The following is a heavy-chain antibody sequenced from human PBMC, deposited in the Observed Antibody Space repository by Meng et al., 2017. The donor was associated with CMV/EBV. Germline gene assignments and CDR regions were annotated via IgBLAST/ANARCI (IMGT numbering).Heavy chain of an antibody. Sequence: GESLKISCAASGFTFSSYAMHWVRQAPGKRLEWVARISYDGSSKYFADSVKGRFTISRDNSKNTLYVQMNSLRAEDTAVYYCARVGRTSQTMIVVVPKGSGAFDIWGQGTMVTVSS. CDR2: ISYDGSSK. J-gene: IGHJ3*02. V-gene: IGHV3-30-3*01. CDR3: ARVGRTSQTMIVVVPKGSGAFDI. D-gene: IGHD3-22*01. CDR1: GFTFSSYA.